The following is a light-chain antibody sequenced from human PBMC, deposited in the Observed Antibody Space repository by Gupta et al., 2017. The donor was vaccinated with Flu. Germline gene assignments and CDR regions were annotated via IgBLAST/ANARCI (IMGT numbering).Light chain of an antibody. J-gene: IGKJ5*01. CDR2: DAS. V-gene: IGKV3-11*01. CDR3: QQHSNSPTT. Sequence: EILLTQSPATLSLSPGERATLSCRASQSVSSYLAWYQQKPGQAPRLLIYDASNRATGIPARFSGSGSGTDFTLTISSLEPEDFAVYDCQQHSNSPTTFGQGTRLEIK. CDR1: QSVSSY.